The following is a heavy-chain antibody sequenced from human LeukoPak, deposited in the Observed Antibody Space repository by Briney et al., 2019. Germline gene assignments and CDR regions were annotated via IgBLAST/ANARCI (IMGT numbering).Heavy chain of an antibody. CDR2: IYYSGST. J-gene: IGHJ3*02. CDR3: ASSIVVVPAAQTDAFDI. V-gene: IGHV4-31*03. D-gene: IGHD2-2*01. Sequence: PSQTLSLTCTVSGGSISSGGYYWGWIRQHPGKGLEWIGYIYYSGSTYYNPSLKSRVTISVDTSKNQFSLKLSSVTAADTAVYYCASSIVVVPAAQTDAFDIWGQGTMVTVSS. CDR1: GGSISSGGYY.